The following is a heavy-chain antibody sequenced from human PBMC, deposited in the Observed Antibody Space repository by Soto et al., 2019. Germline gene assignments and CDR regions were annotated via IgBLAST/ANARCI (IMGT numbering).Heavy chain of an antibody. CDR1: GVTFSNSG. V-gene: IGHV3-30*03. J-gene: IGHJ3*02. CDR3: ARARHFYDSNGDLAFDM. CDR2: ISYDAKRE. D-gene: IGHD3-22*01. Sequence: QVQLVESGGGVVHPGGSLRLPCAASGVTFSNSGIHWVRQAPGKGLEWLAVISYDAKREYFADSVRGRFTVSRDNSGDTLYLQMNTLRPEDTAVYYCARARHFYDSNGDLAFDMWGQGTMVTVSS.